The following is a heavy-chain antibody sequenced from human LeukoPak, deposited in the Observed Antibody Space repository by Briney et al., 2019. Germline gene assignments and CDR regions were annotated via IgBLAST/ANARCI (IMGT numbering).Heavy chain of an antibody. V-gene: IGHV1-46*01. J-gene: IGHJ4*02. D-gene: IGHD2-21*02. CDR2: INPSAGST. Sequence: ASVKVSCKASGYTFTRYYIHWVRQAPGQGLEWMGVINPSAGSTWYAQNFQGRVTMTRDTSTSTAYMELRSLRSDDTAVYYCARHAYCGGDCYPDYWGQGTLVTVSS. CDR1: GYTFTRYY. CDR3: ARHAYCGGDCYPDY.